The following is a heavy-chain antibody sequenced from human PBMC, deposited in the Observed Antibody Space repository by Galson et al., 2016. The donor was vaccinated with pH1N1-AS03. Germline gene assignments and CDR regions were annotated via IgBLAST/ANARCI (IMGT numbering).Heavy chain of an antibody. CDR1: GFNFNVYS. D-gene: IGHD5/OR15-5a*01. J-gene: IGHJ4*02. Sequence: LRLSCAASGFNFNVYSMNWVRQAPGKGLEWISYMTSDMRTIKYADSVKGRFTISRDNARNSLFLQMNSLRDEDTAIYYCARSVQYSFDYWGQGILVSVS. V-gene: IGHV3-48*02. CDR2: MTSDMRTI. CDR3: ARSVQYSFDY.